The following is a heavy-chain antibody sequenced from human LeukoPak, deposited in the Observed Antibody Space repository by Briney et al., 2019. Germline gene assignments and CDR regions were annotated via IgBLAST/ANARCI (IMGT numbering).Heavy chain of an antibody. J-gene: IGHJ3*02. D-gene: IGHD1-14*01. V-gene: IGHV3-23*01. CDR2: ISSGGGGA. CDR1: GFTFNSYA. CDR3: VRGPGRTTSSLI. Sequence: GGSLRLSCATSGFTFNSYAMSWVRQAPGKGLEWVSSISSGGGGASYADSVKGRFIIFRDTSKDTLYLQMNSLRVGDTAAYYCVRGPGRTTSSLIWGQGTMVSVSS.